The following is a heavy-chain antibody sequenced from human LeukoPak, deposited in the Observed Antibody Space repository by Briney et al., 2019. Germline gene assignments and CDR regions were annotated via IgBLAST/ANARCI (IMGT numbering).Heavy chain of an antibody. V-gene: IGHV6-1*01. Sequence: SQTLSLTCAISGDSVSSNSAAWNWIRQSPLRGLEWLGRTYYRSKWSNDYAIFVKSRIIINPDTSKDQFSLQLNSVTPEDTAVYYCARGYFYMDVWGKGTTVTVSS. J-gene: IGHJ6*03. CDR2: TYYRSKWSN. CDR1: GDSVSSNSAA. CDR3: ARGYFYMDV.